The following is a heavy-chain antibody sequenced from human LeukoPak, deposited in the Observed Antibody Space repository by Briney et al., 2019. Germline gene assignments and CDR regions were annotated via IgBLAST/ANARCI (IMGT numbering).Heavy chain of an antibody. J-gene: IGHJ3*02. Sequence: ASVKVSCEASGVIFSSYAITWVRQAPGQGLEWMGGIIPMFGTPNYAQKFQGRVTITADESTNTAYMELSSLTYEDTAMYYCASKWVTYYYNSSAYHYPTDVFDIWGQGTMVTVSS. CDR1: GVIFSSYA. CDR2: IIPMFGTP. CDR3: ASKWVTYYYNSSAYHYPTDVFDI. V-gene: IGHV1-69*13. D-gene: IGHD3-22*01.